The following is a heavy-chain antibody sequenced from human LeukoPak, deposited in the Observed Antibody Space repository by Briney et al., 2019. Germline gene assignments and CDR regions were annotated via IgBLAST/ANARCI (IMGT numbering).Heavy chain of an antibody. D-gene: IGHD6-19*01. CDR1: GYSISSGYY. J-gene: IGHJ3*02. CDR2: IDHSGST. Sequence: SETLSLTCTVSGYSISSGYYWGWIRQPPGKGLEWTGSIDHSGSTNYNPSLKSRVTISVDTSKNQFSLKLSSVTAADTAVYYCARHIAVAGDAFDIWGQGTMVTVSS. V-gene: IGHV4-38-2*02. CDR3: ARHIAVAGDAFDI.